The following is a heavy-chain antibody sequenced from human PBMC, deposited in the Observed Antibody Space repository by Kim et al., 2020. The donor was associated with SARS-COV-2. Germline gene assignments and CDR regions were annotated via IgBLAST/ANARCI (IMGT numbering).Heavy chain of an antibody. J-gene: IGHJ6*02. CDR3: ARTDYGRFDYYYYGMDV. D-gene: IGHD4-17*01. CDR2: IYTSGST. Sequence: SETLSLTCTVSGGSISSGSYYWSWIRQPAGKGLEWIGRIYTSGSTNYNPSLKSRVTISVDTSKNQFSLKLSSVTAADTAVYYCARTDYGRFDYYYYGMDVWGQGTTVTVSS. V-gene: IGHV4-61*02. CDR1: GGSISSGSYY.